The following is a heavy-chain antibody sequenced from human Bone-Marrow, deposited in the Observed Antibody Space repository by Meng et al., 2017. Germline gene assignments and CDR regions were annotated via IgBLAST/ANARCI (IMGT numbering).Heavy chain of an antibody. CDR3: ARAGIAAAGVDY. CDR1: GYTFTSYD. V-gene: IGHV1-8*01. Sequence: ASVKVSCKASGYTFTSYDINWVRQATGQGLEWMGWMNPNSGNTGYAQKFQGRVTMTRNTSISTAYMELSSLRSEDTAVYCCARAGIAAAGVDYWGQGTLVTVSS. CDR2: MNPNSGNT. J-gene: IGHJ4*02. D-gene: IGHD6-13*01.